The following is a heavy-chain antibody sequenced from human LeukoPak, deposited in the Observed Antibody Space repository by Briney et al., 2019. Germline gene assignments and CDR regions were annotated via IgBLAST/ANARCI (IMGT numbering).Heavy chain of an antibody. CDR1: GFTFSTYT. J-gene: IGHJ5*02. V-gene: IGHV3-30-3*01. Sequence: PPGRSLRLSCAASGFTFSTYTMHWVRQAPGKGLEWVALISSDGTNKYYADSVKGRFTISRDSSKNTLYLQMNSLRAEDTALYYCARDWGYSSGWYGGWFDPWGQGTLVTVSS. D-gene: IGHD6-19*01. CDR3: ARDWGYSSGWYGGWFDP. CDR2: ISSDGTNK.